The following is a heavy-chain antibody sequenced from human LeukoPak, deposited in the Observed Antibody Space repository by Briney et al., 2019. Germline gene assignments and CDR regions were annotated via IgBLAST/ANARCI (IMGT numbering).Heavy chain of an antibody. CDR3: ASDSGGRRDAFNI. V-gene: IGHV4-39*07. D-gene: IGHD2-8*02. CDR1: RFTFSNYW. Sequence: GSLRLSCAASRFTFSNYWMHWIRQPPGKGLEWIGSIYYSGSTYYNPYLKSRVTISVDTSKNQFSLKLTSVTAADTAVYYCASDSGGRRDAFNIWGQGTMVTVSS. J-gene: IGHJ3*02. CDR2: IYYSGST.